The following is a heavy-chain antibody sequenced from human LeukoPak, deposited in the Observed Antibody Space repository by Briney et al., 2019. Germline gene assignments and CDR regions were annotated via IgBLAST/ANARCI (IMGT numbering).Heavy chain of an antibody. CDR2: IYPDDSDT. D-gene: IGHD1-26*01. J-gene: IGHJ1*01. CDR3: ASAPLIWEGYFQH. CDR1: GSSFTTYC. V-gene: IGHV5-51*01. Sequence: GASLQISCKASGSSFTTYCIGWGRHLPGKGLEWMGIIYPDDSDTKYNSSFQGQVTISADKSISTSYLQWSSLKASDTAMYYCASAPLIWEGYFQHWGQGDLVTVSS.